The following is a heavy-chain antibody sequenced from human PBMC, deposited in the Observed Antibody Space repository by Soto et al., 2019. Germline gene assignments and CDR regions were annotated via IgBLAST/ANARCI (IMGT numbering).Heavy chain of an antibody. D-gene: IGHD6-6*01. CDR2: ISAYNGKT. CDR3: ARAPSIAARRYYYYYYGMDV. J-gene: IGHJ6*02. CDR1: GYTFSNYG. V-gene: IGHV1-18*01. Sequence: ASVKVSCKTSGYTFSNYGISWMRQVPGQGLEWMGWISAYNGKTNYAQKFQGRVTMTTDASTNTAHMELRSLRSDDTAVYYCARAPSIAARRYYYYYYGMDVWGQGTTVTVSS.